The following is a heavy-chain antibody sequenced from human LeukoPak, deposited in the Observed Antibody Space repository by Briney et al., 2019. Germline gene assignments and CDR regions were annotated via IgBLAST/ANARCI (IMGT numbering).Heavy chain of an antibody. V-gene: IGHV3-30*03. CDR3: ARDIWWSGYSLDY. D-gene: IGHD3-3*01. Sequence: GGSLRLSCAVSGLTFSSSWMDWVRQAPGKGLEWVAVISYDGSNKYYADSVKGRFTISRDNSKNTLYLQMNSLRAEDTAVYYCARDIWWSGYSLDYWGQGTLVTVSS. CDR1: GLTFSSSW. CDR2: ISYDGSNK. J-gene: IGHJ4*02.